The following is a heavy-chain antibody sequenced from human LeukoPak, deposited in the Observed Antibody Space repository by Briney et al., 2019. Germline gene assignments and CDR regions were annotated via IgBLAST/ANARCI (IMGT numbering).Heavy chain of an antibody. J-gene: IGHJ4*02. V-gene: IGHV1-2*02. D-gene: IGHD3-3*01. Sequence: GASVNVSCKASGYTFTGYYMHWVRQAPGQGLEWMGWINPNSGGTNYAQKFQGRVTMTRDTSISTAYMELSRLRSDDTAVYYCARDPSYYDFWSGYYSETWGQGTLVTVSS. CDR1: GYTFTGYY. CDR3: ARDPSYYDFWSGYYSET. CDR2: INPNSGGT.